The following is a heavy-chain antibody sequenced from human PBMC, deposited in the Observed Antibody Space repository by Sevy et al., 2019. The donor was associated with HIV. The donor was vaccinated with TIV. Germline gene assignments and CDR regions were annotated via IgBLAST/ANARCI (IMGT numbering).Heavy chain of an antibody. Sequence: GALRLPCTASGFTFSDYGMHRGRQAPGQGLEGVAGVWYDGINKYYGDSVKGRFTISRDNSKNTLYLQMNSLRAEGTAVYYCARDNLLPVMVSMVRGALSYYFDYWGQGTLVTVSS. D-gene: IGHD3-10*01. J-gene: IGHJ4*02. CDR3: ARDNLLPVMVSMVRGALSYYFDY. V-gene: IGHV3-33*01. CDR2: VWYDGINK. CDR1: GFTFSDYG.